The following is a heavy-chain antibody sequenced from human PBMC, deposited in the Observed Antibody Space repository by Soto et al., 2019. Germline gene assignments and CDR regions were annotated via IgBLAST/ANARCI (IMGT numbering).Heavy chain of an antibody. D-gene: IGHD6-6*01. V-gene: IGHV4-39*01. CDR1: GGSISSSSYY. Sequence: PSETLSLTCTVSGGSISSSSYYWGWIRQPPGKGLEWIESIYYSGSTYYNPSLKSRVTISVDTSKNQFSLKLSSVTAADTAVYYCARSLLIEYSSSSVGGNGPTYYHCMDVWGQGTTVTVSS. CDR2: IYYSGST. J-gene: IGHJ6*02. CDR3: ARSLLIEYSSSSVGGNGPTYYHCMDV.